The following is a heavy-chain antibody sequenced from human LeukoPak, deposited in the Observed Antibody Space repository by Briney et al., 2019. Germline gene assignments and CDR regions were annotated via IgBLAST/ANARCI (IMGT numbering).Heavy chain of an antibody. CDR3: ARSGRGVDSFYFYMDV. Sequence: GGSLRLSCAASAFTFSNYWMSWVRQAPGKGLEWVANIKEDGSEINYADSVKGRFTISRDNAKNSLYLQMNSLRAEDTAVYYCARSGRGVDSFYFYMDVWGKGTTVTVSS. CDR1: AFTFSNYW. D-gene: IGHD3-10*01. J-gene: IGHJ6*03. CDR2: IKEDGSEI. V-gene: IGHV3-7*01.